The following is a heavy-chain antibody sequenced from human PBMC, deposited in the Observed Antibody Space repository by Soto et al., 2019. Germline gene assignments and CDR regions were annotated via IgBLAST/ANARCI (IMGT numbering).Heavy chain of an antibody. V-gene: IGHV3-23*01. CDR1: GFTFSTYA. D-gene: IGHD2-2*01. CDR2: ISGSGADT. J-gene: IGHJ4*02. CDR3: AKTMYCSSTFCPNFDY. Sequence: PGGSLRLSCAASGFTFSTYAMSWVRQAPGKGLDWVSTISGSGADTYYADSVKGRFTISRDNSKNTLYLQMNSLRAEDTAIYYCAKTMYCSSTFCPNFDYWGQGTLVTVYS.